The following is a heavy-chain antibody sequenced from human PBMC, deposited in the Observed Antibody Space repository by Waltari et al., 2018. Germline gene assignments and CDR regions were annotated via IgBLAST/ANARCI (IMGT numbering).Heavy chain of an antibody. V-gene: IGHV3-23*01. Sequence: EVQLLESGGGLVQPGGSMRLFCAASGFTFSSYAMSWVRQAPGKGLEWVSAISGSGGSTYYADSVKGRFTISRDNSKNTLYLQMNSLRAEDTAVYYCAKDRIRAYYYDSSGYYDSWGQGTLVTVSS. CDR1: GFTFSSYA. J-gene: IGHJ4*02. D-gene: IGHD3-22*01. CDR3: AKDRIRAYYYDSSGYYDS. CDR2: ISGSGGST.